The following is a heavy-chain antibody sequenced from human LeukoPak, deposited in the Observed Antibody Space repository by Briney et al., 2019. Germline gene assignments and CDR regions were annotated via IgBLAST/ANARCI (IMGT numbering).Heavy chain of an antibody. CDR3: AREGPNLYSSGRGAFDI. J-gene: IGHJ3*02. CDR1: GGSFSGYY. V-gene: IGHV4-34*01. Sequence: SETLSLTCAVYGGSFSGYYWSWIRQPPGKGLGWIGEINHSGSTNYNPSLKSRVTISVDTSKNQFSLKLSSVTAADTAVYYCAREGPNLYSSGRGAFDIWGQGTMVTVSS. CDR2: INHSGST. D-gene: IGHD6-19*01.